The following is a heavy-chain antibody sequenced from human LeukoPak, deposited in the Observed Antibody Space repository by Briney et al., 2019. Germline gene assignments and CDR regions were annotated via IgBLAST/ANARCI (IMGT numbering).Heavy chain of an antibody. Sequence: GGSLRLSCAASRFTFSTYWMHWVRQAPGKGLEWVSYISSSGSTIYYADSVKGRFTISRDNAKNSLYLQMNSLRAEDTAVYYCAKDSAKKYDDYWGQGTLVTVSS. CDR3: AKDSAKKYDDY. CDR1: RFTFSTYW. J-gene: IGHJ4*02. CDR2: ISSSGSTI. V-gene: IGHV3-48*04. D-gene: IGHD2/OR15-2a*01.